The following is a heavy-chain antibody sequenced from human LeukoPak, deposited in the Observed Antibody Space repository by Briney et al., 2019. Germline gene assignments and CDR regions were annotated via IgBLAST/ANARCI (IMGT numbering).Heavy chain of an antibody. J-gene: IGHJ4*02. Sequence: SETLSLTCAVSGGSISSSNWWSWVRQPPGKGLEWIGEIYHSGSTNYNSSLKSRVTISVDKSKNQFSLKLSSVTAADTAVYYCARGLVGVTLGFFDYWGQGTLVTVSS. CDR3: ARGLVGVTLGFFDY. CDR1: GGSISSSNW. D-gene: IGHD2-8*02. V-gene: IGHV4-4*02. CDR2: IYHSGST.